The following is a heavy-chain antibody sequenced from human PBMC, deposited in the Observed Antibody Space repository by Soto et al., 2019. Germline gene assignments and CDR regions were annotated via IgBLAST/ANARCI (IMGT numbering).Heavy chain of an antibody. D-gene: IGHD6-19*01. CDR3: ARVEWLVHAYYYYGMDV. CDR1: GGSFSGYY. Sequence: SETLSLTCAVYGGSFSGYYWSWIRQPPGKGLEWIGEINHSGSTNYNPSLNSRVTISVDTSKNQFSLKLSSVTAADTAVYYCARVEWLVHAYYYYGMDVWGQGTTVTVSS. CDR2: INHSGST. V-gene: IGHV4-34*01. J-gene: IGHJ6*02.